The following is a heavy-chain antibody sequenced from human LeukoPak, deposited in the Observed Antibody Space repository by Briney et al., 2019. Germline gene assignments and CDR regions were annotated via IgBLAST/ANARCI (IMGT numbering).Heavy chain of an antibody. Sequence: GGSLRLSCAASGFTFSSYWMHWVRQAPGKGLVWVSRINSDGSSTSYADSVKRRFTISRDNAKNTLYLQMNSLRAEDTAVYYCARANYYGSGRAAFDIWGQGTMVTVFS. CDR2: INSDGSST. CDR3: ARANYYGSGRAAFDI. J-gene: IGHJ3*02. CDR1: GFTFSSYW. V-gene: IGHV3-74*01. D-gene: IGHD3-10*01.